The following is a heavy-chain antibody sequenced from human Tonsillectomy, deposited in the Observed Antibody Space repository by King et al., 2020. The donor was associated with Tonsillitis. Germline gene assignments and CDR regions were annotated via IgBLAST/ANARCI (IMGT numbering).Heavy chain of an antibody. J-gene: IGHJ6*02. CDR1: GFTFSSYG. V-gene: IGHV3-30*18. D-gene: IGHD5-18*01. Sequence: VQLVESGGGVVQPGRSLRLSCAASGFTFSSYGMHWVRQAPGKGLEWVAVISYDGSNKYYADSVKGRFTISRDNSKNTLYLQMNSLRAEDTAVYYCAKDGAASGYSYGSYWADYYYYGMDVWGQGTTVTVSS. CDR3: AKDGAASGYSYGSYWADYYYYGMDV. CDR2: ISYDGSNK.